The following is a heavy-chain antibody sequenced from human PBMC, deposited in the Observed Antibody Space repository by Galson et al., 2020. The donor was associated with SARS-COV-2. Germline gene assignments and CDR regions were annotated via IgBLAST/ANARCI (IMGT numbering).Heavy chain of an antibody. J-gene: IGHJ4*02. D-gene: IGHD2-15*01. CDR2: IKSKGDGGTT. CDR1: GLTFKNAW. CDR3: TSDLPGGISDYFDD. V-gene: IGHV3-15*01. Sequence: GESLNISCAASGLTFKNAWMSWVRQAPGKGLEWVGRIKSKGDGGTTDYVAPVKGRFTISRDDSKNTMFLEMNSLKPEDTALYYCTSDLPGGISDYFDDWGQGTLVTVSS.